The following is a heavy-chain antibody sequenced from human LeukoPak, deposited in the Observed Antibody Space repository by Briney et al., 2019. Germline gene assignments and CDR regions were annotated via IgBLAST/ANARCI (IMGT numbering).Heavy chain of an antibody. CDR3: ASRPMVRGVIAY. J-gene: IGHJ4*02. V-gene: IGHV4-30-4*01. CDR2: IYHSGST. D-gene: IGHD3-10*01. Sequence: SETLSLTCTVSGGSISSGDYYWSWIRQPPGKGLEWIGYIYHSGSTYYNPSLKSRVTISVDTSKNQFSLKLSSVTAADMAVYYCASRPMVRGVIAYWGQGTLVTVSS. CDR1: GGSISSGDYY.